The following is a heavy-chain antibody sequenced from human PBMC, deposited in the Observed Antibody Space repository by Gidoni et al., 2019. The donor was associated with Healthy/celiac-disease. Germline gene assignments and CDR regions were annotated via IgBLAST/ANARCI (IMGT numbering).Heavy chain of an antibody. D-gene: IGHD2-2*01. CDR3: ARNSGYCSSTSCSTYDAFDI. J-gene: IGHJ3*02. Sequence: QVQLVQSGAEVKKPGSSVKVSCKASGGTFSSYAISWVRQAPGQGLEWMGGIIPIFGTANYAQKFQGRVTITADKSTSTAYMELSSLRSEDTAVYYCARNSGYCSSTSCSTYDAFDIWGQGTMVTVSS. CDR1: GGTFSSYA. V-gene: IGHV1-69*06. CDR2: IIPIFGTA.